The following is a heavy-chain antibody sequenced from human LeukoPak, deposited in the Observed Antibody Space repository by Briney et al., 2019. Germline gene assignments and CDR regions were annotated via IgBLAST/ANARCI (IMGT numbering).Heavy chain of an antibody. J-gene: IGHJ3*02. CDR2: ISSSSSYI. CDR3: ARDMAVNDYYDSSGSNDAFDI. D-gene: IGHD3-22*01. CDR1: GFTFSRYS. V-gene: IGHV3-21*01. Sequence: GGSLRLSCAASGFTFSRYSMNWVRQAPGKGLEWVSSISSSSSYIYYADSVKGRFTLSRENAKNSLSMQMNSLRAEDTAVYYCARDMAVNDYYDSSGSNDAFDIWGQGTMVTVSS.